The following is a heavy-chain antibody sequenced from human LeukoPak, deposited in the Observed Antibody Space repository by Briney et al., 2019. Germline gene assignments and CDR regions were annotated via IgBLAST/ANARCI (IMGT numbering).Heavy chain of an antibody. Sequence: GGSLRLSCAASGFTVSSDYMSWVRQAPGKGLEWVSVIYSGGSTYYADSVKGRFTISRDNSKNTLYLQMNSLRVEDTAVYYCAREIYCSASSCTGGVFDIWGQGTMVTVSS. D-gene: IGHD2-15*01. J-gene: IGHJ3*02. CDR3: AREIYCSASSCTGGVFDI. CDR1: GFTVSSDY. V-gene: IGHV3-53*01. CDR2: IYSGGST.